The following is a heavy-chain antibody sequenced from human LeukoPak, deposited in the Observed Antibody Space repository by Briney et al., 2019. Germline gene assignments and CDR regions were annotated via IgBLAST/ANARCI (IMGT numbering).Heavy chain of an antibody. CDR2: ISAYNGNT. J-gene: IGHJ5*02. D-gene: IGHD3-10*01. CDR3: ARDGHTYYYDSGSYYTPNWFDP. V-gene: IGHV1-18*01. CDR1: GYTFTSYG. Sequence: ASVKVSCKASGYTFTSYGISWVRQAPGQGLEWMGWISAYNGNTNYAQKLQGRVTMTTGTSTSTAYMELRSLRTDDTAVYYCARDGHTYYYDSGSYYTPNWFDPWGQGTLVTVSS.